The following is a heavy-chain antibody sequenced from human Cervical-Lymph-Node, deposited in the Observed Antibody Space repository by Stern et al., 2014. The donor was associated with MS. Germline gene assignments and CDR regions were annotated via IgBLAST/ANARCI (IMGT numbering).Heavy chain of an antibody. CDR2: IIPIFARA. V-gene: IGHV1-69*01. CDR3: VREFNSDTSGYYFYY. CDR1: EGTFSNFG. J-gene: IGHJ4*02. Sequence: VQLVESGAEVKTPGSSVKVSCKASEGTFSNFGISWVRQSPGQGPEWMGGIIPIFARANYAQKCQGRVTITADESTTTAYMELSSLRSEDTAVYYCVREFNSDTSGYYFYYWGQGTLVTVSS. D-gene: IGHD3-22*01.